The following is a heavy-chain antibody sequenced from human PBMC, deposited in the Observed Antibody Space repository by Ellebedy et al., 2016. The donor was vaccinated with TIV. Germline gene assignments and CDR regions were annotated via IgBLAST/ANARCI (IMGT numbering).Heavy chain of an antibody. Sequence: AASVKVSCKASGGTFSSYAISWVRQAPGQGLEWMGGIIPMFGTPNYAQKFQGRVKITADESTSTAYMELSSLKSEDTAVYYCARAIYDSSGYPPDYWGQGTPVTVSS. J-gene: IGHJ4*02. D-gene: IGHD3-22*01. CDR1: GGTFSSYA. V-gene: IGHV1-69*13. CDR3: ARAIYDSSGYPPDY. CDR2: IIPMFGTP.